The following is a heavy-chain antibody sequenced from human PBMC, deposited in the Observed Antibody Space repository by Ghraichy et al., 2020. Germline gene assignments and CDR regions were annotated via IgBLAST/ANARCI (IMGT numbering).Heavy chain of an antibody. Sequence: ASVKVSCKASGYTFTGYYMHWVRQAPGQGLEWMGWINPNSGGTNYAQKFQGRVTMTRDTSISTAYMELSRLRSDDTAVYYCARDLRTAMVTVYYYYGMDVWGQGTTVTVSS. CDR3: ARDLRTAMVTVYYYYGMDV. CDR2: INPNSGGT. J-gene: IGHJ6*02. CDR1: GYTFTGYY. D-gene: IGHD5-18*01. V-gene: IGHV1-2*02.